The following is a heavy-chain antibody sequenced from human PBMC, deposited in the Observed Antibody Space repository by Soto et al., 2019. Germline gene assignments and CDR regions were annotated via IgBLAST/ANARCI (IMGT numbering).Heavy chain of an antibody. Sequence: EVQLLESGGGLVQPGGSLRLSCAASGFTFSSYAMSWVRQAPGKGLEWVSAISGSGGSTYYADSVKGRFTISRDNSKNTLYLQMNSLRAEDTAVYYGAKEFKYSGSYYLEACPFDYWGQGTLVTVSS. CDR2: ISGSGGST. D-gene: IGHD1-26*01. CDR3: AKEFKYSGSYYLEACPFDY. J-gene: IGHJ4*02. V-gene: IGHV3-23*01. CDR1: GFTFSSYA.